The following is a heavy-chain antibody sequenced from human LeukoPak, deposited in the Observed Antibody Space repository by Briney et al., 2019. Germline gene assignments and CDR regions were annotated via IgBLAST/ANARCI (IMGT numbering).Heavy chain of an antibody. J-gene: IGHJ4*02. CDR3: ARGREYYGSGSYYNNDY. V-gene: IGHV1-8*01. Sequence: ASVKVSCKASGGTFTSYDINWVRQATGQGLEWMGWMNPNSGNTGYAQKFQGRVTMTRNTSISTAYMELSSLRSEDTAVYYCARGREYYGSGSYYNNDYWGQGTLVTVSS. D-gene: IGHD3-10*01. CDR1: GGTFTSYD. CDR2: MNPNSGNT.